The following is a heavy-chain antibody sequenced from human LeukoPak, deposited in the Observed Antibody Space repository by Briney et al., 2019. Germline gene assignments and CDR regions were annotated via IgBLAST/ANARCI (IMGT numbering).Heavy chain of an antibody. V-gene: IGHV3-30-3*01. Sequence: GRSLRLSCAASGFTFSSYAMHWVRQAPGKGLEWVVVISYDGSNKYYADSVKGRFTISRDNSKNTLYLQMNSLRAEDTAVYYCARDAAAGPGYWGQGTLVTVSS. CDR2: ISYDGSNK. CDR1: GFTFSSYA. J-gene: IGHJ4*02. D-gene: IGHD6-13*01. CDR3: ARDAAAGPGY.